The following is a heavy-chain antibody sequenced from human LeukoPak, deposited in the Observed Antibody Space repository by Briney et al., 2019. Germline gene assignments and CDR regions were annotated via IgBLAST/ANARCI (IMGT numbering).Heavy chain of an antibody. Sequence: SETLSLTCTVSGGSISSYYWSWIRQPPGKGLEWIGYIYYSGSTNYNPSLKSRVTISVDTSKNQFSLKLSSVTAADTAVYYCARHGPRSWDLDYWGQGTLVTVSS. J-gene: IGHJ4*02. CDR3: ARHGPRSWDLDY. CDR1: GGSISSYY. V-gene: IGHV4-59*08. D-gene: IGHD6-13*01. CDR2: IYYSGST.